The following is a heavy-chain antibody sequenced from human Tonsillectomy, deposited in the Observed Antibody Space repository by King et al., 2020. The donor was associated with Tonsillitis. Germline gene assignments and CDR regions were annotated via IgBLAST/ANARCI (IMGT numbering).Heavy chain of an antibody. CDR1: VFTFSDYY. J-gene: IGHJ4*02. CDR3: ARDYPYDQSPFDY. CDR2: ISNSII. Sequence: VQLVESGGGLVKPGGSLRRSCAASVFTFSDYYMSCIRQAPVRGREWVAYISNSIISYADSVKGRFTTSRENAKNSLYLQMNSIRAEDTAVYYCARDYPYDQSPFDYWGQGTLVTVSS. V-gene: IGHV3-11*01. D-gene: IGHD2-2*01.